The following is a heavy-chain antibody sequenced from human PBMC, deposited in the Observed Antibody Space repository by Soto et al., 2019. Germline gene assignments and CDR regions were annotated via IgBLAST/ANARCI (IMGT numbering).Heavy chain of an antibody. V-gene: IGHV4-34*01. CDR1: GGSFSGYY. Sequence: QVQLQQWGAGLLKPSETLSLTCAVYGGSFSGYYWSWIRQPPGKGLEWMGEINHSGSTNYNPSLKSRVTISVDPSKNQFSLKLSSVTAADTAVYYCARAAKIYCSGGSCYLSFIYYYMDVWGKGTTVTVSS. CDR3: ARAAKIYCSGGSCYLSFIYYYMDV. J-gene: IGHJ6*03. CDR2: INHSGST. D-gene: IGHD2-15*01.